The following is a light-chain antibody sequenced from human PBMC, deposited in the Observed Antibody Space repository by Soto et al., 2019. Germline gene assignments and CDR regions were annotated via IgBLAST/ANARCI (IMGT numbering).Light chain of an antibody. CDR2: EVS. CDR1: STDIGVYNY. V-gene: IGLV2-14*01. Sequence: QSALTQPASVSGSPGQSISISCTGTSTDIGVYNYVAWYQQHPGKAPKLVICEVSNRPSGVSSRVSGSKSGNTASLTSSGLRAEDEADYYCTSFTTTNIWVFGGGTKLTVL. CDR3: TSFTTTNIWV. J-gene: IGLJ3*02.